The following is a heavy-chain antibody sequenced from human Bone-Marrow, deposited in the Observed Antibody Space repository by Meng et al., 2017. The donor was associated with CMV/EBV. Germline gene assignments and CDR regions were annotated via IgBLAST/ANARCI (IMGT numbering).Heavy chain of an antibody. CDR2: ISAFNDNT. CDR3: ARDSYSSSSRWFDP. D-gene: IGHD6-6*01. CDR1: GYTFTSYG. J-gene: IGHJ5*02. Sequence: ASVKVSCKASGYTFTSYGISWVRQAPGQGLEWMGWISAFNDNTNYAQKLQGRVTVTTDTSTRTAYMELRSLRPDDTAVYYCARDSYSSSSRWFDPWGQGTLVTVSS. V-gene: IGHV1-18*01.